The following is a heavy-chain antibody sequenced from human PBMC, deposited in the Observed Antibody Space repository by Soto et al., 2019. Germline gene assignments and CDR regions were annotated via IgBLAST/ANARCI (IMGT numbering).Heavy chain of an antibody. CDR3: AGGVGSYGRSSAFDI. CDR1: GGSISSSSYY. CDR2: IYYSGST. Sequence: SETLSLTCTVSGGSISSSSYYWGWIRQPPGKGLEWIGSIYYSGSTYYNPSLKSRVTISVDTSKNQFSLKLSSVTAADTAVYYCAGGVGSYGRSSAFDIWGQGTMVTVSS. D-gene: IGHD1-26*01. V-gene: IGHV4-39*01. J-gene: IGHJ3*02.